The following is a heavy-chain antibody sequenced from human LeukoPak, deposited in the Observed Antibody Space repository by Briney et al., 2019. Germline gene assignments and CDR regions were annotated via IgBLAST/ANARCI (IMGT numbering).Heavy chain of an antibody. CDR3: AREKRSSWYPYYYYMDV. CDR2: IYYSGST. V-gene: IGHV4-59*01. J-gene: IGHJ6*03. Sequence: SETLSLTCTVSGGSISSYYWSWIRQPPGKGLEWIGYIYYSGSTNYNPSLKSRVTISVDTSKNQFSLKLSSVTAADTAVYYCAREKRSSWYPYYYYMDVWGKGTTVTVSS. CDR1: GGSISSYY. D-gene: IGHD6-13*01.